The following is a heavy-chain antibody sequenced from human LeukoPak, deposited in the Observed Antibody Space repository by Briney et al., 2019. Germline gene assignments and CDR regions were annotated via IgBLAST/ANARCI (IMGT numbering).Heavy chain of an antibody. Sequence: GGSLRLSCAASGFTFSSYSINWVRQAPGKGLEWVSSISHSGSPIYYADSMKGRFTISRDNAKNSVDLQMNSLRAEDTAVYYCARDMYGGYSDYWGRGTLVTVSS. V-gene: IGHV3-21*01. CDR3: ARDMYGGYSDY. CDR2: ISHSGSPI. J-gene: IGHJ4*02. CDR1: GFTFSSYS. D-gene: IGHD2-21*01.